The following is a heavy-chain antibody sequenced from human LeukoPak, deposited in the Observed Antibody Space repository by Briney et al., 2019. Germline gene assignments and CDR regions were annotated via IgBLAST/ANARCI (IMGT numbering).Heavy chain of an antibody. CDR1: GYTFTGYY. Sequence: ASVKVSCKASGYTFTGYYMHWVRRAPGQGLEWMGWINPNSGGTNYAQKFQGRVTMTRDTSISTAYMELSRLRSDDTAVYYCASFDSSSLSGADYYYYYMDVWGKGTTVTVSS. J-gene: IGHJ6*03. V-gene: IGHV1-2*02. CDR2: INPNSGGT. CDR3: ASFDSSSLSGADYYYYYMDV. D-gene: IGHD6-6*01.